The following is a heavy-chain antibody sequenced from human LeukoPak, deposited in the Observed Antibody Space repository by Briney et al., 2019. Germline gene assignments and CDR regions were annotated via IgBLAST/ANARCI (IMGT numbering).Heavy chain of an antibody. CDR2: IYYSGST. Sequence: SETLSLTCTVPGGSISSYYWSWIRQPPGKGLEWIGYIYYSGSTYYNPSLKSRLTISVDTSKNQFSLKLSSVTAADTAVYYCAKASGYVGLYYYGMDVWGQGTTVTVSS. D-gene: IGHD5-12*01. CDR3: AKASGYVGLYYYGMDV. CDR1: GGSISSYY. V-gene: IGHV4-59*06. J-gene: IGHJ6*02.